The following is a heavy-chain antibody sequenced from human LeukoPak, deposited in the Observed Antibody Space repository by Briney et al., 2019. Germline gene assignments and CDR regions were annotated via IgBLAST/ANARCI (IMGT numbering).Heavy chain of an antibody. CDR1: GFTFSTYA. CDR2: ISYDESNR. D-gene: IGHD4-17*01. J-gene: IGHJ4*02. V-gene: IGHV3-30*03. Sequence: GGSLRLSCAASGFTFSTYAMHWVRQAPGKGLEWVALISYDESNRYYADSVKGRVTISRDNSENTLYLQMNSLRAEDTAVYYCARHYGDYRRHPFDYWGQGTLVTVSS. CDR3: ARHYGDYRRHPFDY.